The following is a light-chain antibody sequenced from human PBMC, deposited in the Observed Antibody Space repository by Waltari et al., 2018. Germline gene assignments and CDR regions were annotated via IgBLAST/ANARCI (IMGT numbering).Light chain of an antibody. CDR1: SNDVGSSHL. Sequence: QSALTQPASVSGSPGQSITISCTGSSNDVGSSHLVPWYKQHPGEAPTLILYEVSKRPSGVSDRFSGSKSGNTASLTISGLRAEDEADYYCCSYGGASARLFGGGTKLTVL. V-gene: IGLV2-23*02. J-gene: IGLJ2*01. CDR3: CSYGGASARL. CDR2: EVS.